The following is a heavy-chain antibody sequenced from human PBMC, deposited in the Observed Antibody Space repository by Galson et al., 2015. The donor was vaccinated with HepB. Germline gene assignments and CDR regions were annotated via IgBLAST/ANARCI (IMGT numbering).Heavy chain of an antibody. J-gene: IGHJ4*02. V-gene: IGHV3-15*01. Sequence: SLRLSCAASGFTFSNAWMSWVRQAPGKGLEWVGRIKSKTDGGTTDYAAPVRGRFTISRDDSKNTLYLQMNSLKTEDTAVYYCTTDVGPGEVDYWGQGTLVTVSS. CDR3: TTDVGPGEVDY. CDR1: GFTFSNAW. D-gene: IGHD3-16*01. CDR2: IKSKTDGGTT.